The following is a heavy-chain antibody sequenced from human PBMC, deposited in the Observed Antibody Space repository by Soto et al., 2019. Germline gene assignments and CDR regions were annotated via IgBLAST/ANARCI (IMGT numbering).Heavy chain of an antibody. CDR3: ARNLATARPDRVYYYYGMDV. V-gene: IGHV1-69*01. D-gene: IGHD6-6*01. Sequence: QVQLVQSGAEVKKPGSSVNVSCKASGGTFSSYAISWVRQAPGQGLEWMGGIIPIFGTANYEQKFQGRVTITADESTSTAYMELSSLRSEDTAVYDCARNLATARPDRVYYYYGMDVWGQGPTVTVSS. J-gene: IGHJ6*02. CDR1: GGTFSSYA. CDR2: IIPIFGTA.